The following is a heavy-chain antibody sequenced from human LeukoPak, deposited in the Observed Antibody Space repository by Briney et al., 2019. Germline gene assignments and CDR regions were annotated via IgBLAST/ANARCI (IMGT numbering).Heavy chain of an antibody. D-gene: IGHD3-9*01. CDR3: ARVTIKALRYFDWLGRAFDI. CDR1: GGSISSYY. CDR2: IYYSGST. Sequence: SETLSLTCTVSGGSISSYYWSWIRQPPGKGLEWIGYIYYSGSTNYNPSLKSRVTISVDTSKNQFSLKLSSVTAADTAVYYCARVTIKALRYFDWLGRAFDIWGQGTMVTVSS. J-gene: IGHJ3*02. V-gene: IGHV4-59*12.